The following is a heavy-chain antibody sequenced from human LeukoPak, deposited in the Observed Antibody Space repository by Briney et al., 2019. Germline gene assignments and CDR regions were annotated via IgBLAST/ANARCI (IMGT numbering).Heavy chain of an antibody. CDR2: ISAYNGNT. CDR1: GYTFTSYG. J-gene: IGHJ4*02. V-gene: IGHV1-18*01. D-gene: IGHD3-3*01. Sequence: ASVKVSCKASGYTFTSYGISWVRQAPGQGLEWMGWISAYNGNTNYAQKLQGRVTMTTDTSTSTAYMELRSLRSDDTAVYYCAVLGELWSGDPEAFDYWGQGTLVTVSS. CDR3: AVLGELWSGDPEAFDY.